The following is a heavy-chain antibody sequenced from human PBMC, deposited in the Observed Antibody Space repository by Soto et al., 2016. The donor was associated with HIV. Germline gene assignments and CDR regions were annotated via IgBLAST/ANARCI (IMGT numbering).Heavy chain of an antibody. V-gene: IGHV3-23*01. CDR3: AKDSILYSGMRYGWFDP. Sequence: EVQLLESGGGLVQPGGSLRLSCAASGFTFSSYAMSWVRQAPGKGLEWVSAISGSGGSTYYADSVKGRFTISRDNSKNTLYLQMNSLRAEDTAVYYCAKDSILYSGMRYGWFDPWGQGTLVTVSS. J-gene: IGHJ5*02. CDR1: GFTFSSYA. CDR2: ISGSGGST. D-gene: IGHD1-26*01.